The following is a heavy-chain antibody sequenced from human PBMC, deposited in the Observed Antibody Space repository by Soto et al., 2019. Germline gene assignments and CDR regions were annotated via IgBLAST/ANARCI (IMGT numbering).Heavy chain of an antibody. J-gene: IGHJ4*02. CDR1: GFTFSDYH. D-gene: IGHD2-15*01. V-gene: IGHV3-11*05. Sequence: QVQVVESGGGLVKPGGSLRLSCAGSGFTFSDYHMTWIRQAPGKGLEWVSHISSSSYTNYADSVKGRFTTSRDNARSSLYLQRTSLRAEDTAVYYCARDKCSGGGCLFYDFDYWGQGTLVTLSP. CDR3: ARDKCSGGGCLFYDFDY. CDR2: ISSSSYT.